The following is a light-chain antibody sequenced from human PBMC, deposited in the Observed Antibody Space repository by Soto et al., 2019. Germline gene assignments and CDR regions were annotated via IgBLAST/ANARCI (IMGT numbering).Light chain of an antibody. CDR3: QQADSFPRT. Sequence: DIQMTQSPSSVSASVGDRVTITCRASQGISSRLAWYQLKPGKAPKLLIYDASTLQSGVPSRFSGRGSGTDFTLTISSLQPEDFARYYCQQADSFPRTFGQGTKVEIK. CDR2: DAS. V-gene: IGKV1-12*01. CDR1: QGISSR. J-gene: IGKJ1*01.